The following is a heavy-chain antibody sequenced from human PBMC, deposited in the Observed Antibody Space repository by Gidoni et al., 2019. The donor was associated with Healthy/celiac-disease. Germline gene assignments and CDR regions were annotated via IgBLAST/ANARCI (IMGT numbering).Heavy chain of an antibody. Sequence: QVQLQESGPGLVQPSQTLSLTCTVSGGSISSGSYYWSWIRQPAGKGLEWIGRIYTSGSTNYNPSLKSRVTISVDTSKNQFSLKLSSVTAADTAVYYCARSPDFWSGYYDYWGQGTLVTVSS. CDR1: GGSISSGSYY. CDR2: IYTSGST. V-gene: IGHV4-61*02. J-gene: IGHJ4*02. CDR3: ARSPDFWSGYYDY. D-gene: IGHD3-3*01.